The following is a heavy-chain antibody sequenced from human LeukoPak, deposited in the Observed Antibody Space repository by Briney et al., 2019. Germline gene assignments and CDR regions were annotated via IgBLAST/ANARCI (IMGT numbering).Heavy chain of an antibody. V-gene: IGHV4-34*01. J-gene: IGHJ6*02. Sequence: SETLSLTCAVYGGSFSGYYWSWIRQPPGKGLEWIGEINHSGSTNYNPSLKSRVTISVDTSKNQFSLKLSSVTAADTAVYYCARGLRLGMGVWGQGTTVTVSS. CDR1: GGSFSGYY. CDR2: INHSGST. D-gene: IGHD4-17*01. CDR3: ARGLRLGMGV.